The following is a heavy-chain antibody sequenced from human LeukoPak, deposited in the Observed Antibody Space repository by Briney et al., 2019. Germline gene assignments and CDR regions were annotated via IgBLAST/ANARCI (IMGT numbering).Heavy chain of an antibody. V-gene: IGHV1-18*01. CDR2: ISAYNGNT. D-gene: IGHD2-2*01. CDR3: ARDRDIVGVPAAPADC. CDR1: GYTFISYG. Sequence: ASVKVSCKASGYTFISYGISWVRQAPGQGLEWMGWISAYNGNTKSAQKFQGRVTMTRDTSTSTAYMELRSLRSDDTAMYYCARDRDIVGVPAAPADCWGQGTLVTVSS. J-gene: IGHJ4*02.